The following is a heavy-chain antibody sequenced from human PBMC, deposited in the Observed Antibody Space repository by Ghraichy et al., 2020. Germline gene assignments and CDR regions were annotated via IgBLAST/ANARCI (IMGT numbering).Heavy chain of an antibody. CDR2: INADGTTT. J-gene: IGHJ4*02. CDR1: GFTFNTFW. D-gene: IGHD1-26*01. CDR3: ARGAQSPYY. Sequence: GGSLRLSCAGSGFTFNTFWMHWVRQVPGKGLVWVSRINADGTTTYADSVKGRFTISRDNAKNTLYLEMNSLRDEDTAVYYCARGAQSPYYWGQGTLVTVSS. V-gene: IGHV3-74*03.